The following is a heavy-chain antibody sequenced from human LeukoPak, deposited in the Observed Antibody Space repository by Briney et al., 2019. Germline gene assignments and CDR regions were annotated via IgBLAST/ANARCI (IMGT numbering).Heavy chain of an antibody. CDR1: GGSISSYY. CDR2: INHSGST. CDR3: ARGGGGMRIYGKNWFDP. D-gene: IGHD3-16*01. J-gene: IGHJ5*02. V-gene: IGHV4-34*01. Sequence: SETLSLTCTVSGGSISSYYWNWIRQPPGKGLEWIGEINHSGSTNYNPSLKSRVTISVETSKNQFSLKLSSVTAADTAVYYCARGGGGMRIYGKNWFDPWGQGTLVTVSS.